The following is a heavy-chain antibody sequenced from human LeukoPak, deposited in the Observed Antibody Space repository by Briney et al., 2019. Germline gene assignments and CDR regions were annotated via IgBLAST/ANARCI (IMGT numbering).Heavy chain of an antibody. CDR3: AKDPHLDDYGDSTRDY. Sequence: GGSLRLSCAASGFTFSSYAMSWVRQAPGKGLEWVSAISGSGGSTYYADSVKGRFTISRDNCKNTLYLQVNSLRAEDTAVYYCAKDPHLDDYGDSTRDYWGQGTLVTVSS. CDR2: ISGSGGST. D-gene: IGHD4-17*01. CDR1: GFTFSSYA. V-gene: IGHV3-23*01. J-gene: IGHJ4*02.